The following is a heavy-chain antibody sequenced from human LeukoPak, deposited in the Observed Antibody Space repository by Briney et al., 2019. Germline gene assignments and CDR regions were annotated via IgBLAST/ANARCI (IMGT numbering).Heavy chain of an antibody. J-gene: IGHJ5*02. D-gene: IGHD6-13*01. V-gene: IGHV1-2*02. Sequence: ASVKVSCKASGYTFTGYYMHWVRQAPGQGLEWMGWINPNSGGTNYAQKFQGRVTMTRDTSISTAYMELSGLRSDDTAVYYCARDNGSSWYGYNWFDPWGQGTLVTVSS. CDR2: INPNSGGT. CDR1: GYTFTGYY. CDR3: ARDNGSSWYGYNWFDP.